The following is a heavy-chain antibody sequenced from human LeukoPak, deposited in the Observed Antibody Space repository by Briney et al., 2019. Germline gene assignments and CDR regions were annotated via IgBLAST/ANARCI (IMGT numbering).Heavy chain of an antibody. D-gene: IGHD6-13*01. CDR1: GFTFSSYG. CDR3: AKDLAMGSYSSSWYVYYSYGMDV. Sequence: PGRSLRLSCAASGFTFSSYGMHWVRQAPGKGLDGVAVISYDGSNKYYADSVKGRFTISRDNSNNTLYLHMNSLRAEDTAVYYCAKDLAMGSYSSSWYVYYSYGMDVWGQGTTVTVSS. J-gene: IGHJ6*02. CDR2: ISYDGSNK. V-gene: IGHV3-30*18.